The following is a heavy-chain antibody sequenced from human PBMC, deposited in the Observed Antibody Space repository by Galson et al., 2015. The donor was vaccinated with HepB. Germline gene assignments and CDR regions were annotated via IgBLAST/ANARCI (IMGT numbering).Heavy chain of an antibody. CDR3: ARVAYCSSTSCYWPGIHDY. Sequence: SLRLSCAASGFTFSSYWMSWVRQAPGKGLEWVANIKQDGSEKYYVDSVKGRFTISRDNAKNSLYLQMNSLRAEDTSVYYCARVAYCSSTSCYWPGIHDYWGQGTLVTVSS. D-gene: IGHD2-2*01. CDR1: GFTFSSYW. CDR2: IKQDGSEK. V-gene: IGHV3-7*01. J-gene: IGHJ4*02.